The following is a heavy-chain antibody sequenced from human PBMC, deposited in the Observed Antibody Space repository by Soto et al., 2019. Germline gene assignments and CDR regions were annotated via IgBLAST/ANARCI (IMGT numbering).Heavy chain of an antibody. D-gene: IGHD3-10*01. CDR2: IYYSGST. CDR3: ARQSGIWSYYRDY. J-gene: IGHJ4*02. V-gene: IGHV4-39*01. Sequence: SETLSLTCTVSGGSISSSSYYWGWIRQPPGKGLEWIGSIYYSGSTYYNPSLKSRVTISVDTSKNQFSLKLSSVTAADTAVYYCARQSGIWSYYRDYWGQGTLVTVSS. CDR1: GGSISSSSYY.